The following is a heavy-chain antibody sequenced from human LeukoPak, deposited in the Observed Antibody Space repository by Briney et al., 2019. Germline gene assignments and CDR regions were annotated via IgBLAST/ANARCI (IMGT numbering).Heavy chain of an antibody. J-gene: IGHJ6*03. Sequence: PSETLSLTCAVYGGSFSGYYWSWIRQPPGKGLEWIGEINHSGSTNYDPSLKSRVTISVDTSKNQFSLKLSSVTAVDTAVYYCARQQYDILTGYYYYYYYYMDVWGKGTTVTVSS. D-gene: IGHD3-9*01. CDR1: GGSFSGYY. V-gene: IGHV4-34*01. CDR3: ARQQYDILTGYYYYYYYYMDV. CDR2: INHSGST.